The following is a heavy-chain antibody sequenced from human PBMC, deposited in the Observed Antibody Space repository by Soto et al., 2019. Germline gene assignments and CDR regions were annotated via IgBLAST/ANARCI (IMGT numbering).Heavy chain of an antibody. CDR3: AKTYYDFWSGYSYYYMDV. CDR2: IYYSGST. D-gene: IGHD3-3*01. CDR1: GGSISSYY. V-gene: IGHV4-59*08. J-gene: IGHJ6*03. Sequence: SETLSLTCTVSGGSISSYYWSWIRQPPGKGLEWIGYIYYSGSTNYNPSLKSRVTISVDTSKNQFSLKLSSVTAADTAVYYCAKTYYDFWSGYSYYYMDVWGKGTTVTVS.